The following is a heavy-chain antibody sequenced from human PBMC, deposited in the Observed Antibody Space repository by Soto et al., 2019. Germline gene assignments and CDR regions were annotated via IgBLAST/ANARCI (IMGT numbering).Heavy chain of an antibody. V-gene: IGHV3-23*01. D-gene: IGHD6-19*01. Sequence: GSLRLSCAASGFTFSSYAMSWVRQAPGKGLEWVSAISGSGGSTYYADSVKGRFTISRDNSKNTLYLQMNSLRAEDTAVYYCAKAPRIYSSGWYEYWGQGTLVTVSS. CDR2: ISGSGGST. CDR1: GFTFSSYA. CDR3: AKAPRIYSSGWYEY. J-gene: IGHJ4*02.